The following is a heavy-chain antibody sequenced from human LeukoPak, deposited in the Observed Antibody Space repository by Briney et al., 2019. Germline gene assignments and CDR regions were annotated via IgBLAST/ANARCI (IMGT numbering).Heavy chain of an antibody. J-gene: IGHJ6*03. CDR1: GFTFSSYA. Sequence: GGSLRLSCAASGFTFSSYAMSWVRQAPGKGLEWVSAISGSGTSTYYADSVKGRFTISRDNSKNTLYMQMNSLRGDDTAVYYCAKRPGYCSSTSCYYYYYMDVWGDGATATVSS. V-gene: IGHV3-23*01. D-gene: IGHD2-2*01. CDR2: ISGSGTST. CDR3: AKRPGYCSSTSCYYYYYMDV.